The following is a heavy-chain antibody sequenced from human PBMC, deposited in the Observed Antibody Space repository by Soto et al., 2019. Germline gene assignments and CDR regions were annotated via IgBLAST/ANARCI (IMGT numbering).Heavy chain of an antibody. D-gene: IGHD2-2*01. CDR3: ARDRVEFCSSTSRYGGYYYYMDV. Sequence: GGSLRLCCAASGFTFSSYAMNWVRQAPGKGLEWVSGISSSSSNIYYADSVKGRFTISRDNAKNSLYLQMNSLRAEDTAVYYCARDRVEFCSSTSRYGGYYYYMDVWGKGTTVTVSS. CDR1: GFTFSSYA. J-gene: IGHJ6*03. V-gene: IGHV3-48*01. CDR2: ISSSSSNI.